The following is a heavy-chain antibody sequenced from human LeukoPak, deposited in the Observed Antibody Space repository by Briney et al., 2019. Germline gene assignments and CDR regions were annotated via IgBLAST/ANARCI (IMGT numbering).Heavy chain of an antibody. CDR3: ARRGSSSFAPDDY. D-gene: IGHD6-6*01. CDR1: GFTFSSYA. Sequence: PGGSLRLSCAASGFTFSSYAMSWVRQAPGKGLEWVSAISGSGGSTYYADSVKGRFTISRDNSKNTLHLQMNSLRAEDTAVYYCARRGSSSFAPDDYWGQGTLVTVSS. V-gene: IGHV3-23*01. CDR2: ISGSGGST. J-gene: IGHJ4*02.